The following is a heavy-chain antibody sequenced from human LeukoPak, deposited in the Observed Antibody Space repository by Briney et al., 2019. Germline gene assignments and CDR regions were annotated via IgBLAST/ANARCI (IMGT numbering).Heavy chain of an antibody. CDR1: GGSFSGYY. D-gene: IGHD3-16*01. V-gene: IGHV4-34*01. CDR2: INHSGST. Sequence: SETLSLTCAVYGGSFSGYYWSWIRQPPGKGLEWIGEINHSGSTNYNPSLKSRVTISVDTSKNQFSLKLSSVTAADTAVYYCARAGYVGGSYFGYWGQGTLVTVSS. J-gene: IGHJ4*02. CDR3: ARAGYVGGSYFGY.